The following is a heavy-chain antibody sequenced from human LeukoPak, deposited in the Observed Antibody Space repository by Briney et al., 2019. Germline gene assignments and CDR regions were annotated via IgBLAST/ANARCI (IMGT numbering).Heavy chain of an antibody. CDR1: GFTVSNNY. J-gene: IGHJ3*02. D-gene: IGHD1-26*01. Sequence: GGSLRLSCAASGFTVSNNYMNWVRQAPGKGLEWVSVIYSGGDTYYADSVKGRFTISRDNSKNTLYLQMNSLRTEDTAVYYCGRDTSGTYPGASDIWVQRTTVTVSS. V-gene: IGHV3-66*02. CDR2: IYSGGDT. CDR3: GRDTSGTYPGASDI.